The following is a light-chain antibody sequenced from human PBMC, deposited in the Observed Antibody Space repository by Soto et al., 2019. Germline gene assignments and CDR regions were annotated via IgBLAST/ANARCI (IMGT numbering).Light chain of an antibody. CDR3: ETWDTSLSAGRV. J-gene: IGLJ1*01. V-gene: IGLV1-51*02. Sequence: QSVLTQPPSVSAAPGQTVTISCSGSSSNSGNNYVSWYQHLPGAAPKLLIYETNRRPAGIPDRFSGSKSGTSATLGITGLQTADEADYYCETWDTSLSAGRVFGPGTKVTVL. CDR2: ETN. CDR1: SSNSGNNY.